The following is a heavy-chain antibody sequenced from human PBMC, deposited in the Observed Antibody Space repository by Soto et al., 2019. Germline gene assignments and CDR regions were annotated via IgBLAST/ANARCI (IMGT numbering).Heavy chain of an antibody. Sequence: VQLLESGGGLVQPGGSLRLSCAASGFTFSSCAMGWVRQAPGKGLEWVSDIIDSGASTYYADSVKGRFTISRDNSKRTLYLQMNSLRAEDRALYSCAKGRSYYYYYGVDVWRQGTTVTVSS. CDR3: AKGRSYYYYYGVDV. V-gene: IGHV3-23*01. J-gene: IGHJ6*02. CDR2: IIDSGAST. CDR1: GFTFSSCA.